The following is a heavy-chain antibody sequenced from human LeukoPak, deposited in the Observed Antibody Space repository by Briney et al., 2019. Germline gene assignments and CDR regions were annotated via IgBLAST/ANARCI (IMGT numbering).Heavy chain of an antibody. CDR2: IYSGGST. J-gene: IGHJ6*02. Sequence: GGSLRLSCAASGFTVSSNYMSWVRQAPGKGLEWVSVIYSGGSTYYADSVKGRFTISRDNSKNTLYLQMSSLRAEDTAVYHCSRDYCSSSTCPRRYGMDVWGQGTTVTVSS. V-gene: IGHV3-53*01. CDR3: SRDYCSSSTCPRRYGMDV. CDR1: GFTVSSNY. D-gene: IGHD2-2*01.